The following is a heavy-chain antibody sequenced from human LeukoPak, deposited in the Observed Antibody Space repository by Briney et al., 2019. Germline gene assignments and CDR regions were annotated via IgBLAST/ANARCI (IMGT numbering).Heavy chain of an antibody. J-gene: IGHJ4*02. Sequence: SETLSLTCTVSGGSINSGSYYWSWIRQPAGKGLEWIGRIYTSGSTNYNPSLKSRVTMSVDTSKNQFSLKLSSVTAADTAVYYCASNWSDFDYWGQGILVTVSS. CDR1: GGSINSGSYY. CDR3: ASNWSDFDY. V-gene: IGHV4-61*02. CDR2: IYTSGST. D-gene: IGHD1-1*01.